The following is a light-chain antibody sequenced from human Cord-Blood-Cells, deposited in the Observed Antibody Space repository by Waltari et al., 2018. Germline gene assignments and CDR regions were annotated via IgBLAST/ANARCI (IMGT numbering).Light chain of an antibody. Sequence: QSALTQPASVSGSPGQSITISCTGTSSDVGGYNYVSWYQQHPGKAPKLMIYDVSNRPSGVSNRLSGSKSGNAASLTISGLQAEDEADDYSSSYTSSSTWVFGGGTKLTVL. V-gene: IGLV2-14*03. J-gene: IGLJ3*02. CDR2: DVS. CDR3: SSYTSSSTWV. CDR1: SSDVGGYNY.